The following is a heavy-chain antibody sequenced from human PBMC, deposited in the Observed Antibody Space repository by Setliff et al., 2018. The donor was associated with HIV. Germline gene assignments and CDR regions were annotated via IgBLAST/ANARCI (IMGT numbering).Heavy chain of an antibody. CDR2: INTYSGAT. CDR1: DYTFSTHG. D-gene: IGHD6-6*01. Sequence: ASVKVSCKASDYTFSTHGINWVRQAPGQGLEWMGWINTYSGATNYAQTFQGRVTMTRDTSVSKAYMELSRLRSDDTGIYYCARDLFGLWYSGSSGLAYWGQGTQVTVSS. CDR3: ARDLFGLWYSGSSGLAY. J-gene: IGHJ4*02. V-gene: IGHV1-2*02.